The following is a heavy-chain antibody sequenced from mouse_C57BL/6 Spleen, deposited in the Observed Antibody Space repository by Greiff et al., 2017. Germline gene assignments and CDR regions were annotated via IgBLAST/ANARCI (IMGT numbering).Heavy chain of an antibody. CDR3: ARSLYDGYPNWYCDV. CDR1: GYTFTSYW. D-gene: IGHD2-3*01. V-gene: IGHV1-74*01. CDR2: IHPSDSYT. J-gene: IGHJ1*03. Sequence: QVQLQQPGAELVKPGASVKVSCKASGYTFTSYWMHWVKQRPGQGLEWIGRIHPSDSYTNYNQKFKGKSTLTVDKSSSTAYMQLSSLTSEDSAVYYCARSLYDGYPNWYCDVWGTGTTVTVSS.